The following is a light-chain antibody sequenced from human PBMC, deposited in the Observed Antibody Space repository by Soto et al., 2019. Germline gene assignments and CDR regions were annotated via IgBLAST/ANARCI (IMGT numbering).Light chain of an antibody. CDR3: AASDDSLNGVV. CDR2: SNN. V-gene: IGLV1-44*01. Sequence: QSVLTQPPSVSGTPGQRVSISCSGSSSSIGSNPVNWYQQLPGTAPKVLIYSNNQWPSGVPDRFSGSKSGTSASLAISGLQSEDEADYYCAASDDSLNGVVFGGGTKLTVL. CDR1: SSSIGSNP. J-gene: IGLJ2*01.